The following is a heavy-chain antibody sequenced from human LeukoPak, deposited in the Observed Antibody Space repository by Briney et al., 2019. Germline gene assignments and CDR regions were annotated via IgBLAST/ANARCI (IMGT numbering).Heavy chain of an antibody. Sequence: GGSLRLSGTAATCTFSNYWMHWVRQAPGKGLVWVSRINSEGSSTSYADSVKGRFTISRDNAKNTLYLQMNSLRAEDTAVYYCATQDGDDYNYQYYNGMDVWGQGATVTVSS. D-gene: IGHD5-24*01. CDR2: INSEGSST. V-gene: IGHV3-74*01. CDR3: ATQDGDDYNYQYYNGMDV. J-gene: IGHJ6*02. CDR1: TCTFSNYW.